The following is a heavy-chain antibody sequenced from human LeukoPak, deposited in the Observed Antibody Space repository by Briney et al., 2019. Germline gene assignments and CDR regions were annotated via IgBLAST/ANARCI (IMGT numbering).Heavy chain of an antibody. CDR2: ITGSGNSK. V-gene: IGHV3-11*01. J-gene: IGHJ6*02. CDR1: GFTFSDYY. CDR3: ARGNYGMDV. Sequence: GGSLRLSCAASGFTFSDYYMTWIRQAPGKGPEWLSYITGSGNSKYYADSVRGRFTISRDNAKNSLYLQMDSLRAEDTAVYYCARGNYGMDVWGRGTSVTVCS.